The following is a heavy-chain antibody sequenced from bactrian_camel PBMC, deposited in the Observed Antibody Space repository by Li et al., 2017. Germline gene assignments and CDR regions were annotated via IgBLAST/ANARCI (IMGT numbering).Heavy chain of an antibody. CDR3: AARGPYCYTKLSVADFTY. D-gene: IGHD2*01. Sequence: VQLVESGGGSVQTGGSLRPSCAASGDPYVKYCMAWFRQAPGKEREGVARIYTGSGNTYYADSVKGRFTISQDNAKNTVYLQMNSLKPEDTAMYYCAARGPYCYTKLSVADFTYWGQGTQVTVS. CDR2: IYTGSGNT. J-gene: IGHJ6*01. V-gene: IGHV3S63*01. CDR1: GDPYVKYC.